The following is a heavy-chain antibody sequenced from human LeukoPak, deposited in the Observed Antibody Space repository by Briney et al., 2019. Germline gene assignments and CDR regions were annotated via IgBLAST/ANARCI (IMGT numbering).Heavy chain of an antibody. D-gene: IGHD1-26*01. Sequence: GGSLRLSCAASGFSFRSYAMSWVRQAPGKGLEWVSAISGSGGTTYYADSVKGRFTISRDNSKNTLYLQMNSLRAEDTAVYYCAKNSGTLDVWFDPWGQGTQVTVSS. J-gene: IGHJ5*02. CDR2: ISGSGGTT. V-gene: IGHV3-23*01. CDR1: GFSFRSYA. CDR3: AKNSGTLDVWFDP.